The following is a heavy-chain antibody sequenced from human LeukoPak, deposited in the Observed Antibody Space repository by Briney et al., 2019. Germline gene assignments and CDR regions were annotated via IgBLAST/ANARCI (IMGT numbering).Heavy chain of an antibody. CDR3: AREPGTSYCSGGSCYRGWFDP. Sequence: SETLSLTCAVYGGSFSGYYWSWIRQPPGKGLEWITEINHSGSTNYNPSLKSRVTISVDTSKNQFSLKLSSVTAADTAVYYCAREPGTSYCSGGSCYRGWFDPWGQGTLVTVSS. CDR2: INHSGST. V-gene: IGHV4-34*01. D-gene: IGHD2-15*01. J-gene: IGHJ5*02. CDR1: GGSFSGYY.